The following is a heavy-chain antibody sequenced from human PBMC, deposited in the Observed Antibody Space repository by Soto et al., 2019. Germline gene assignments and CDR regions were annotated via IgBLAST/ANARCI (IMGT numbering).Heavy chain of an antibody. D-gene: IGHD6-19*01. CDR1: GYSFTSYW. CDR2: IYPGDSDT. Sequence: GSLKISCKGSGYSFTSYWIGWVRQMPGKGLEWMGIIYPGDSDTRYSPSFQGQVTISADKSISTAYLQWSSLKASDTAMYYCERLPGGVAGAATGYYYGMDVWGQGTTVTVSS. J-gene: IGHJ6*02. V-gene: IGHV5-51*01. CDR3: ERLPGGVAGAATGYYYGMDV.